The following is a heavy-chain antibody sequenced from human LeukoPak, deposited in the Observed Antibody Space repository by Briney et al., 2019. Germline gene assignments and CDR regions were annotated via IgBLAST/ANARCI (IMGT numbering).Heavy chain of an antibody. CDR1: GFTFSDYY. J-gene: IGHJ4*02. D-gene: IGHD2-15*01. Sequence: PGGSLRLSCAASGFTFSDYYMSWIRQAAGKGLEWVSYIGSSGRNIYYSDSVKGRFTISRDNAKNSLYLQMNSLRAEDTAVYYCAGPTSHCSGASCYSNWGQGTLVTVSS. V-gene: IGHV3-11*01. CDR3: AGPTSHCSGASCYSN. CDR2: IGSSGRNI.